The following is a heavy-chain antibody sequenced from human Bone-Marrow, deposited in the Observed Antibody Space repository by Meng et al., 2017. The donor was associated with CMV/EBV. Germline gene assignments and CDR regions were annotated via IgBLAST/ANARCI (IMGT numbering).Heavy chain of an antibody. V-gene: IGHV4-59*12. CDR2: IYYSGST. D-gene: IGHD3-3*01. J-gene: IGHJ4*02. CDR3: ARSITIFGAEPD. Sequence: SETLSLTCTVSGGSISSYYWSWIRQPPGKGLEWIGYIYYSGSTYYNPSLKSRVTISVDTSKNQFSLKLSSMTVADTGMYYCARSITIFGAEPDWGQGTLVTVSS. CDR1: GGSISSYY.